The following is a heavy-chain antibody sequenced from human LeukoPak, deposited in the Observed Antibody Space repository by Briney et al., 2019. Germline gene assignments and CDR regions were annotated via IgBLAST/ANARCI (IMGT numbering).Heavy chain of an antibody. CDR3: ARDVRFFGVVYAFDI. CDR1: GFTFSSYS. D-gene: IGHD3-3*01. J-gene: IGHJ3*02. V-gene: IGHV3-21*01. CDR2: ISSSSSYI. Sequence: GGSLRLSCAASGFTFSSYSMNWVRQAPGKGLEWVSSISSSSSYIYYADSVKGRFTISRDNAKNSLYPQMNSLRAEDTAVYYCARDVRFFGVVYAFDIWGQGTMVTVSS.